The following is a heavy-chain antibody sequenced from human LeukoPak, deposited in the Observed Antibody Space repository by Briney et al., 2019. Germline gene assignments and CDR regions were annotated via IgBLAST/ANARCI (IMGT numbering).Heavy chain of an antibody. CDR1: GFSFSSYW. CDR3: ARGLHGWYFDY. Sequence: PGGSLRLSCAASGFSFSSYWMSWVRQAPGKGLEWVANIKEDGSVKHYVDSVKGRFTISRDNAKNSPYLQMNSLRAEDTAVYYCARGLHGWYFDYWGQGTLVTVSS. V-gene: IGHV3-7*02. J-gene: IGHJ4*02. CDR2: IKEDGSVK. D-gene: IGHD6-19*01.